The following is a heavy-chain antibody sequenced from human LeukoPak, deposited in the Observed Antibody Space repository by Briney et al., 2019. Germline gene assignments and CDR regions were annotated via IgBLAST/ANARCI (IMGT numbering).Heavy chain of an antibody. J-gene: IGHJ3*02. Sequence: PGGSLRLSCAASGFTFSYHAMGRVRQAPGKGLEWVSSISSSSSYIYYADSVKGRFTISRDNAKNSLYLQMNSLRAEDTAVYYCARALESIRDAFDIWGQGTMVTVSS. CDR2: ISSSSSYI. V-gene: IGHV3-21*01. CDR3: ARALESIRDAFDI. D-gene: IGHD3-3*02. CDR1: GFTFSYHA.